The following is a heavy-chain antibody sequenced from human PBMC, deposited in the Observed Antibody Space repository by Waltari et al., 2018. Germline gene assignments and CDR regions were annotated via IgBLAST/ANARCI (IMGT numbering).Heavy chain of an antibody. V-gene: IGHV4-34*01. D-gene: IGHD3-22*01. J-gene: IGHJ5*02. CDR3: ARSPNFYDSSGYYYGWFDP. Sequence: QVQLQQWGAGLLKPSETLSLTCAVYGGSFSGYYWSWIRQPPGKGLEWIGEINHSGSTNYNPYLKSRVTISVDTSKNQFSLKLSSVTAADTAVYYCARSPNFYDSSGYYYGWFDPWGQGTLVTVSS. CDR2: INHSGST. CDR1: GGSFSGYY.